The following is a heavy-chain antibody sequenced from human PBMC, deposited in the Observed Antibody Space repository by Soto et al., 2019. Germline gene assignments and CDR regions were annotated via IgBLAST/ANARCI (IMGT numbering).Heavy chain of an antibody. D-gene: IGHD3-9*01. CDR2: IIPIFGTA. CDR1: GGTFSRYA. J-gene: IGHJ4*02. V-gene: IGHV1-69*13. CDR3: ARGRYFDWLGNY. Sequence: SVKVSCKASGGTFSRYAISWVRQAPGQGLEWMGGIIPIFGTANYAQKFQGRVTITADESTSTAYMELSRLRSEDTAVYYCARGRYFDWLGNYWGQGTLVTVSS.